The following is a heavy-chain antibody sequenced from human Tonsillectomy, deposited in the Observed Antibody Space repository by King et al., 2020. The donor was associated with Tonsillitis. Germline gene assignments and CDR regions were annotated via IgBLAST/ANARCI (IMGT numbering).Heavy chain of an antibody. Sequence: VQLQESGPGLMKPSETLSLTCTVSGGSVSSGSYYWSWIRQPPGKGLEWIGYIYYSGSTNYNPSLKSRVTISVDTSKNQFSLKLSSVTAADTAVYYCARVVSRYYDSIGYSFDIWGHGTMVTVSS. CDR3: ARVVSRYYDSIGYSFDI. CDR1: GGSVSSGSYY. D-gene: IGHD3-22*01. CDR2: IYYSGST. V-gene: IGHV4-61*01. J-gene: IGHJ3*02.